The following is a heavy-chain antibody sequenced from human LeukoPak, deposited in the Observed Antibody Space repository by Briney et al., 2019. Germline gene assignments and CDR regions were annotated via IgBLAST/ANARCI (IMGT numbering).Heavy chain of an antibody. CDR1: RFTFSTYA. CDR2: ISYDGSNK. J-gene: IGHJ4*02. CDR3: AKCGNSGCHLIDY. V-gene: IGHV3-30-3*02. D-gene: IGHD5-12*01. Sequence: GGSLRLSCAASRFTFSTYAMHWVRQAPGTGLEWVAVISYDGSNKYYADSVKGRFTISRDNSKNTLYLQMDSLRAEDTAVYYCAKCGNSGCHLIDYWGQGTLVTVSS.